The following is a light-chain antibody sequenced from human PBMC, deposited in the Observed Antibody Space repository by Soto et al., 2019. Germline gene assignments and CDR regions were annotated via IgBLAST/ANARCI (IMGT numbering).Light chain of an antibody. J-gene: IGLJ1*01. CDR2: GNS. CDR1: NSNIGADYD. V-gene: IGLV1-40*01. Sequence: VLTQPPSVSGAPGQRVTISCTGSNSNIGADYDVHWYQQLPGTAPKLLIYGNSNRPSGVPDRFSGSKSGTSASLAITGLQAEDEADYYCQSYDSSLSVYVFGTGTKSPS. CDR3: QSYDSSLSVYV.